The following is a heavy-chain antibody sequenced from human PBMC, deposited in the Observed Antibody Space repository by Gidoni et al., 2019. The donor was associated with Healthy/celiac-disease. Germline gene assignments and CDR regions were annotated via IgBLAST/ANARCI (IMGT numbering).Heavy chain of an antibody. J-gene: IGHJ2*01. CDR1: GGSISSGSYY. CDR2: LYTSGST. Sequence: QVQLQESGPGLVKPSQTLSLTCTVSGGSISSGSYYWSWSRQPAGKGLEWIGRLYTSGSTNYNPSLKSRVTISVDTSKNQFSLKLSSVTAADTAVYYCARASYDSSGYRPYWYFDLWGRGTLVTVSS. CDR3: ARASYDSSGYRPYWYFDL. D-gene: IGHD3-22*01. V-gene: IGHV4-61*02.